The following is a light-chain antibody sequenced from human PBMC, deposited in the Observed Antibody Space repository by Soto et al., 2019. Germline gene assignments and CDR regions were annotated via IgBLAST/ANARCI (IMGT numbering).Light chain of an antibody. J-gene: IGKJ1*01. CDR2: GAS. CDR3: RQYNNWPT. CDR1: QSVNSN. V-gene: IGKV3-15*01. Sequence: EIVMTQSPATLSVSPGERATLSCRASQSVNSNLGWYQQKPGQAPRLLIYGASTRATGVPGSFSGSGSGTAFTLIVPGQPSEDFAVYFCRQYNNWPTFGQGTKVEIK.